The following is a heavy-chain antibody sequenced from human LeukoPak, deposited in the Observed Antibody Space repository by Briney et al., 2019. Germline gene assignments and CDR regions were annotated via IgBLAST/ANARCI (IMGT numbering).Heavy chain of an antibody. J-gene: IGHJ4*02. Sequence: SVKVSCKASGGTFSSYAISWVRQAPGQGLEWMGRIIPILGIANYAQKLQGGVTMTTDTSTSTAYMELRSLRSDDTAVYYCARESGSGSYFDYWGQGTLVTVSS. V-gene: IGHV1-69*04. CDR2: IIPILGIA. D-gene: IGHD1-26*01. CDR1: GGTFSSYA. CDR3: ARESGSGSYFDY.